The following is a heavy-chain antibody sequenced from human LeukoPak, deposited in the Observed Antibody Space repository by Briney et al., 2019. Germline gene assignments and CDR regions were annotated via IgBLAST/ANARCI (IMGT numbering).Heavy chain of an antibody. J-gene: IGHJ6*02. CDR3: ARGGGLDV. CDR1: GLIFSNYG. CDR2: INHNGNVN. V-gene: IGHV3-7*03. Sequence: GGSLRLSCAASGLIFSNYGMNWARQAPGKGLEWVASINHNGNVNYYVDSVKGRFTISRDNAKNSLYLQMSNLRAEDTAVYFCARGGGLDVWGQGATVTVSS. D-gene: IGHD3-16*01.